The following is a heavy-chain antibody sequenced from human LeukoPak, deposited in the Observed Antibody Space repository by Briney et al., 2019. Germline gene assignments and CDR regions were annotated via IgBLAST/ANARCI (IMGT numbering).Heavy chain of an antibody. J-gene: IGHJ4*02. CDR1: GYSFANSL. CDR2: INPSSGGT. D-gene: IGHD4-17*01. V-gene: IGHV1-46*04. CDR3: ARDRGSIYFDSGDSPYYFDY. Sequence: ASVKVSCKASGYSFANSLLHWVRQAPGNGPEWMGVINPSSGGTTYAQRWQSRVTISREMSTNTIYIELSGLRSEDTAVYYCARDRGSIYFDSGDSPYYFDYWGQGTLATISS.